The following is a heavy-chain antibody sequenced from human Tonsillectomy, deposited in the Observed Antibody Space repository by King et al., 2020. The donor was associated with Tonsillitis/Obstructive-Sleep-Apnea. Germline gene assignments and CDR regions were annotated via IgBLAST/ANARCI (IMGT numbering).Heavy chain of an antibody. CDR2: INPNSGGT. J-gene: IGHJ5*02. Sequence: HGQLVQSGAEVKKPGASVKVSCKASGYTFTDYFMHWVRQAPGQELEWMGRINPNSGGTNYAQKFQGRVTMTRDTSISTAYMELSRLISDDTAVYYCAKAGTVIPGSGWFDPWGQGTLVTVSS. CDR3: AKAGTVIPGSGWFDP. CDR1: GYTFTDYF. D-gene: IGHD3-10*01. V-gene: IGHV1-2*06.